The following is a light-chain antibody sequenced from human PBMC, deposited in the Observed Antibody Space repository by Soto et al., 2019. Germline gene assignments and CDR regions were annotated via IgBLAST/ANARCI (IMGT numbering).Light chain of an antibody. Sequence: DIQMTQSPSSLSASVGDRVTITCRASQSISSYLNWYQQKPGKAPKLLIYAASSLQSGVPSRFSGRGSGTDFTLTTSSLQPEDFATYSCQRGYSTPLTFGEGPRWRSN. J-gene: IGKJ4*01. CDR2: AAS. V-gene: IGKV1-39*01. CDR3: QRGYSTPLT. CDR1: QSISSY.